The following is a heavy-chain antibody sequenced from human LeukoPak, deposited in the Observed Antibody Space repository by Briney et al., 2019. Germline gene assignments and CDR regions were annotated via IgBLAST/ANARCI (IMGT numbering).Heavy chain of an antibody. CDR1: GFTFSNYW. J-gene: IGHJ4*02. V-gene: IGHV3-74*01. D-gene: IGHD3-10*01. CDR2: ISNDGSST. Sequence: GGSLRLSCAASGFTFSNYWMNWVRQAPGKGLVWVSRISNDGSSTTYADSVKGRFTISRDNAKNTLYLQMNSLRAEDTAVYYCARDSALLWFGAEDHYFDYWGQGTLVTVSS. CDR3: ARDSALLWFGAEDHYFDY.